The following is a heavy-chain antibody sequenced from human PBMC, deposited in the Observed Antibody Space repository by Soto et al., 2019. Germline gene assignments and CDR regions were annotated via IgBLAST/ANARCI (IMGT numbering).Heavy chain of an antibody. V-gene: IGHV4-34*01. CDR2: INHSGRT. J-gene: IGHJ5*02. CDR1: GGSFSGYY. D-gene: IGHD5-12*01. CDR3: AREVVGGYVP. Sequence: QVQLQQWGAGLLKPSETLSLTCAVYGGSFSGYYWSWIRQPPGKGLEWIGEINHSGRTNYNPSHKSRVTISVDTSKNQFSLKLSSVTAADTAVYYCAREVVGGYVPWGQGTLVTVSS.